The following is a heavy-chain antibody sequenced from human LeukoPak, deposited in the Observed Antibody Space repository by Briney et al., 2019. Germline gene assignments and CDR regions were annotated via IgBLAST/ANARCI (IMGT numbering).Heavy chain of an antibody. D-gene: IGHD3-22*01. CDR1: GSTFSRYW. Sequence: LGGSLRLSCAASGSTFSRYWIHWVRQAPGKGLEWVSRINPDGSTTTYADSVKGRFTISRDNAKNTVYLQMNSLRAEDTAVYYCARVLSGSWDWFDPWGQGTLVTVSS. V-gene: IGHV3-74*01. J-gene: IGHJ5*02. CDR2: INPDGSTT. CDR3: ARVLSGSWDWFDP.